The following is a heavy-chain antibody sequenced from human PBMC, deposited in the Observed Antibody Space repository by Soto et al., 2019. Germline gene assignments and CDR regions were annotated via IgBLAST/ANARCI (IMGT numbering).Heavy chain of an antibody. CDR2: INRHGST. J-gene: IGHJ4*02. CDR1: GESFSGYY. D-gene: IGHD3-22*01. CDR3: ARGGYWRFDY. V-gene: IGHV4-34*01. Sequence: SETLSLTCGVYGESFSGYYWTWIRQPPGKGLEWIGEINRHGSTNYNPSLKSRVTVSVDTSKRQFSLSLTSVTAADTAVYYCARGGYWRFDYWGQGSLVTVSS.